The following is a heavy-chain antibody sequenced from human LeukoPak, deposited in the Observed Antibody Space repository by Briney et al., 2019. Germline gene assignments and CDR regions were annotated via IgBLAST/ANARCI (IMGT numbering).Heavy chain of an antibody. CDR2: ISSSSSYI. J-gene: IGHJ6*03. CDR3: ARDWGSYYPYFYYYYMDV. CDR1: GFTFSTYS. Sequence: PGGSLRLSCAASGFTFSTYSMNWVRQAPGKGLEWVSSISSSSSYIYYADSVKGRFTISRDNAKNSLYLQMNSLRAEDTAVYYCARDWGSYYPYFYYYYMDVWGKGTTVTVSS. D-gene: IGHD1-26*01. V-gene: IGHV3-21*01.